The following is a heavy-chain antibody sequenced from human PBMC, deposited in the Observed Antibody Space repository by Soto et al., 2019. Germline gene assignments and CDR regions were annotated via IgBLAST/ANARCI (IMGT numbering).Heavy chain of an antibody. CDR2: FYHSGST. CDR1: GHSISSGYY. Sequence: SETLSLTCAVSGHSISSGYYWGWIRQPPGKGLEWIGSFYHSGSTYYNPSLKSRVTISVDTSKNQFSLKLSSVTAADTAVYYCTRGEYYGSGNYFDYWGQGTLVTVSS. J-gene: IGHJ4*02. V-gene: IGHV4-38-2*01. CDR3: TRGEYYGSGNYFDY. D-gene: IGHD3-10*01.